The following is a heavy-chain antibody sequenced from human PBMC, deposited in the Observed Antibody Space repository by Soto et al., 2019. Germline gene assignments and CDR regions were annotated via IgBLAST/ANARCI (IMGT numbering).Heavy chain of an antibody. V-gene: IGHV1-46*01. J-gene: IGHJ4*02. CDR1: GYTFTSYY. D-gene: IGHD1-7*01. CDR3: ARDRPSGGRNYYFDY. Sequence: ASVKVSCEASGYTFTSYYMHWVLQAPGQGLEWMGIINPSGGSTSYAQKFQGRVTMTRDTSTSTVYMELSSLRSEDTAVYYCARDRPSGGRNYYFDYWGQGTLVTSSS. CDR2: INPSGGST.